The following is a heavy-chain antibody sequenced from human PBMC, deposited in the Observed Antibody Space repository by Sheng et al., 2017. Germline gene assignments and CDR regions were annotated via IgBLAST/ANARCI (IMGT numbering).Heavy chain of an antibody. V-gene: IGHV4-34*01. CDR2: IKHSGST. Sequence: QVQLQQWGAGLLKPSETLSLTCAVYGGSFSGSYWSWIRQPPGKGLEWIGEIKHSGSTKYDPSLKSRVTISVDTSKKQFSLRLSSVTAADTAVYYCARHGGGDDCWFDPWGQGTLVTVSS. D-gene: IGHD5-12*01. CDR1: GGSFSGSY. J-gene: IGHJ5*02. CDR3: ARHGGGDDCWFDP.